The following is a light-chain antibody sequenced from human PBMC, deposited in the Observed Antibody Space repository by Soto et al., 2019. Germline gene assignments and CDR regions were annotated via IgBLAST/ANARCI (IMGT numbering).Light chain of an antibody. CDR1: QSIGYY. CDR3: QQYGSSIT. Sequence: IALTQSPATLSLSPGERATLSCRASQSIGYYLAWYQEKPGQAPRLLIYGASSRATGIPDRFSGSGSGTDFTLTINRLEPEDFAVYYCQQYGSSITFGQGTRLEIK. J-gene: IGKJ5*01. CDR2: GAS. V-gene: IGKV3-20*01.